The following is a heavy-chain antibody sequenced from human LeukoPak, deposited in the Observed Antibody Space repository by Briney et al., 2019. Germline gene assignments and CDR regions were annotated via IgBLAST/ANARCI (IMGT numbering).Heavy chain of an antibody. D-gene: IGHD5-18*01. CDR1: GFTFSSYA. CDR3: ARDITVYSYGYASLLS. V-gene: IGHV3-30*04. CDR2: ISYDGSNK. Sequence: GRSLRLSCAASGFTFSSYAMHWVRQAPGKGLEWVAVISYDGSNKYYADSVKGRFTISRDNSKNTLYLQMNGLRAEDTAVYYCARDITVYSYGYASLLSWGQGTLVTVSS. J-gene: IGHJ5*02.